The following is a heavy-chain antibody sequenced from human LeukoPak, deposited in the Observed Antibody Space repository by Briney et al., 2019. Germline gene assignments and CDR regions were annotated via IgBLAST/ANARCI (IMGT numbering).Heavy chain of an antibody. D-gene: IGHD6-25*01. V-gene: IGHV4-34*01. Sequence: NPSETLSLTCAVYGGSFSGFSWSWIRRPPGKGLEWIGEINHGGSTNYNPSLKSRVSISVDTSKNQFSLKLNSVTAADTAVYYCANAADYYGVDVXXXXTTXTVSS. CDR1: GGSFSGFS. CDR2: INHGGST. J-gene: IGHJ6*02. CDR3: ANAADYYGVDV.